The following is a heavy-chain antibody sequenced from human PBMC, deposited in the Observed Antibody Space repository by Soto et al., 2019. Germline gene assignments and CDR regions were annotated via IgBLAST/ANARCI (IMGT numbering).Heavy chain of an antibody. J-gene: IGHJ4*02. CDR1: GFTFSSYA. CDR2: ISGSGGST. D-gene: IGHD6-19*01. V-gene: IGHV3-23*01. Sequence: EVQLLESGGGLVQPGGSLRLSCAASGFTFSSYAMSWVRQAPGKGLEWVSAISGSGGSTYYADSVKGRFTISRDNSKNTLYLQMNSLRAEDTAVYYCAKAGVHVRGQWLTRTTVVYDYWGQGTLVTVSS. CDR3: AKAGVHVRGQWLTRTTVVYDY.